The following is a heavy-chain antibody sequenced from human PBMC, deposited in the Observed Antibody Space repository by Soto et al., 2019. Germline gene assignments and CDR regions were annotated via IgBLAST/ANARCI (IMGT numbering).Heavy chain of an antibody. D-gene: IGHD5-12*01. V-gene: IGHV4-34*01. CDR3: ARGRVSSLLCRCGGYDPPLSFDY. Sequence: QVQLQQWGAGLLKPSETLSLTCAVNGGSFSGYYWGWFRQPPGKGPEWIGEIDHSGGSNYNPSLNKRLTMSGDPSKSQFSLQVTSMSASDTVVYYCARGRVSSLLCRCGGYDPPLSFDYWSQGTLVCVSS. CDR2: IDHSGGS. J-gene: IGHJ4*01. CDR1: GGSFSGYY.